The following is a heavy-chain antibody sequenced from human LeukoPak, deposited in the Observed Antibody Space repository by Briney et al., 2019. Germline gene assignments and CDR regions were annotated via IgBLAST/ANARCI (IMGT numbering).Heavy chain of an antibody. CDR2: ISGRGDTT. Sequence: GGSLRLSCAASGFTFSYYVMSWVRQAPGKGLEWVSAISGRGDTTYYADSVKGRFTISRDNSKNTLYLQMNTLRAEDTAVYYCAKYYYDSSGNRYCFDYWGQGTLVTVSS. D-gene: IGHD3-22*01. V-gene: IGHV3-23*01. CDR1: GFTFSYYV. CDR3: AKYYYDSSGNRYCFDY. J-gene: IGHJ4*02.